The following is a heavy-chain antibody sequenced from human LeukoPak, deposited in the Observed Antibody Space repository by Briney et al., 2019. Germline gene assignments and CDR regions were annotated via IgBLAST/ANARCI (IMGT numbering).Heavy chain of an antibody. V-gene: IGHV1-46*01. Sequence: ASVKVSCKASGYTFTSYYMHWVRQAPGQGLEWMGIINPSGGSTSYAQKFQGRVTMTRDMSTSTVYMELSSLRSEDTAVYYCARERILRYDASDIWGQGTMVTVSS. CDR1: GYTFTSYY. J-gene: IGHJ3*02. CDR3: ARERILRYDASDI. CDR2: INPSGGST. D-gene: IGHD2-15*01.